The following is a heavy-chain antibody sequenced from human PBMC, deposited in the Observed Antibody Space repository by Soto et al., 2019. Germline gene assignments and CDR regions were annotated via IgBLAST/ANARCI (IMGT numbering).Heavy chain of an antibody. D-gene: IGHD1-26*01. CDR1: GYTFTSYG. J-gene: IGHJ6*02. V-gene: IGHV1-69*06. CDR3: ARVNSGSYYNYYYYGMDV. CDR2: IIPIFGTA. Sequence: SVKVSCKASGYTFTSYGISWVRPAPGQGLEWMGGIIPIFGTANYAQKFQGRVTITADKSTSTAYMELSSLRSEDTAVYYCARVNSGSYYNYYYYGMDVWGQGTTVTVSS.